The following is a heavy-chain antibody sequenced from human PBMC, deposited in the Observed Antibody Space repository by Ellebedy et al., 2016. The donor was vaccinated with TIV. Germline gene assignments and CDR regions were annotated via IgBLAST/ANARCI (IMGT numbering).Heavy chain of an antibody. CDR2: IKQDGSEK. CDR1: GFTFSSYW. CDR3: ARERDTAMGDY. D-gene: IGHD5-18*01. J-gene: IGHJ4*02. V-gene: IGHV3-7*01. Sequence: GESLKISCAASGFTFSSYWMSWVRQAPGKGLEWVANIKQDGSEKYYVDSVKGRFTISRDNAKNSLYLQMNSLGAEDTAVYYCARERDTAMGDYWGQGTLVTVSS.